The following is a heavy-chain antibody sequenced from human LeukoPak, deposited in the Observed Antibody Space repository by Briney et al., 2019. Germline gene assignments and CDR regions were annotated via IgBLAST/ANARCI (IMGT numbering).Heavy chain of an antibody. D-gene: IGHD4/OR15-4a*01. CDR3: ARRAGAYSHPYDY. Sequence: SETLSLTCTVSGDSISSSSYYWGWIRQPPGKGLEWIGSIYYSGSTYYNPSLKSRVTISVDTSKNQFSLKLSSVTAADTAVYYCARRAGAYSHPYDYWGQGTLVTVSS. V-gene: IGHV4-39*01. J-gene: IGHJ4*02. CDR1: GDSISSSSYY. CDR2: IYYSGST.